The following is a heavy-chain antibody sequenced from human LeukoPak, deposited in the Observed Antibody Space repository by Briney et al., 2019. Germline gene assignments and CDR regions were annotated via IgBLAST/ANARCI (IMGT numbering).Heavy chain of an antibody. V-gene: IGHV3-74*01. CDR3: ATSTYCSGGSCYSRTFQY. J-gene: IGHJ4*02. CDR2: INSDGSTT. Sequence: GGSLRLSCAASGFTFSGYWRHWVRQAPGKGLVWVSRINSDGSTTNYADSVKGRFTISRDNAKTTLYLQMNSLRGEDTAVYYCATSTYCSGGSCYSRTFQYWGQGTMVTVSS. D-gene: IGHD2-15*01. CDR1: GFTFSGYW.